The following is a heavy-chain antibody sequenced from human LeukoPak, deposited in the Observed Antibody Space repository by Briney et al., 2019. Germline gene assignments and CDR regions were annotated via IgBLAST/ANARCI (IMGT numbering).Heavy chain of an antibody. J-gene: IGHJ4*02. CDR1: GGSIISSGND. D-gene: IGHD5-24*01. Sequence: PSETLSLTCSVSGGSIISSGNDWAWIRQARGKGLEWIGDIYYSGNTYYNPSLKSRVTISVDTSKHHFSLKLTSVTAADTAVYYCARKFRERYFDHGGQGILVTVSA. CDR2: IYYSGNT. CDR3: ARKFRERYFDH. V-gene: IGHV4-39*02.